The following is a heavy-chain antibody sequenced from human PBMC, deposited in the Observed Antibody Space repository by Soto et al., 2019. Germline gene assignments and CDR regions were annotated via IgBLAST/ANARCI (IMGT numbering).Heavy chain of an antibody. CDR3: ASFPTYYYDSSGSTPFDY. D-gene: IGHD3-22*01. J-gene: IGHJ4*02. CDR2: ISTYSTTI. Sequence: GGSLRLSCVASGFTFSTFSMNWVRQAPGKGLEWISYISTYSTTIYYADSVKGRFTMSRDNAKNSLYLQMNSPRDEDTAVYYCASFPTYYYDSSGSTPFDYWGQGTLVTVSS. CDR1: GFTFSTFS. V-gene: IGHV3-48*02.